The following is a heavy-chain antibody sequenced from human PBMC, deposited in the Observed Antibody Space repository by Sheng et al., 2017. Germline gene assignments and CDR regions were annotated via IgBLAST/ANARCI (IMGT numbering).Heavy chain of an antibody. Sequence: QVQLVQSGAEVKKPGASVKVSCKASGYTFTTYGITWVRQAPGKGLEWMGWINTYNDNTNSAQKLQGRVTMTTDPSTSTAYMDLRSLRSDDTAVYYCARTVDSSSPDRYYYYMDVWGQGTTVTVSS. CDR2: INTYNDNT. V-gene: IGHV1-18*01. CDR3: ARTVDSSSPDRYYYYMDV. D-gene: IGHD6-6*01. CDR1: GYTFTTYG. J-gene: IGHJ6*03.